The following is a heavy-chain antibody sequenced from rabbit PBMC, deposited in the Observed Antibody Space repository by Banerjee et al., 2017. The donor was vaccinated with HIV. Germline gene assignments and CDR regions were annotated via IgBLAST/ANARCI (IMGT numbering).Heavy chain of an antibody. CDR2: INTSTDNT. D-gene: IGHD1-1*01. CDR3: TRIYTDVGSDL. J-gene: IGHJ4*01. V-gene: IGHV1S40*01. Sequence: QSLEESGGGLVQPEGSLTLTCTASGFSFSNKYVMCWVRQAPGKGLEWIACINTSTDNTYYASWAKGRFTISRTSSTTVTLQMTSLTAADTATYFCTRIYTDVGSDLWGPGTLVTVS. CDR1: GFSFSNKYV.